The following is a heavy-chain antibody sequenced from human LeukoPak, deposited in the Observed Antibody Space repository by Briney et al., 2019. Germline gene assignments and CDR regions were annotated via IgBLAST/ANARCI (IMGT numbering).Heavy chain of an antibody. CDR3: AKKSIPAARHWFDP. CDR1: GGSFSGYY. CDR2: INHSGST. J-gene: IGHJ5*02. D-gene: IGHD2-2*01. Sequence: PSETLSLTCAVYGGSFSGYYSSWIRQPPGKGLEWIGEINHSGSTNYNPSLKSRVTISVDTSKNQFSLKLSSVTAADTAVYYCAKKSIPAARHWFDPGGQETLVPSPQ. V-gene: IGHV4-34*01.